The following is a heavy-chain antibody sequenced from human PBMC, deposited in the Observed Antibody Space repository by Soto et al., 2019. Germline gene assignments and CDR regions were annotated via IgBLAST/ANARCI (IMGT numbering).Heavy chain of an antibody. CDR3: ASPPMVATIVNCYYGMDV. Sequence: QVQLVQSGAEVKKPGSSVKVSCKASGGTFSSYAISWGRQAPGQGLEWMGGIIPIFGTADYAQKFQGRVTITADESTSRAYMELSSRRSEDTAVYYCASPPMVATIVNCYYGMDVWGQGTTVTVSS. J-gene: IGHJ6*02. V-gene: IGHV1-69*12. CDR1: GGTFSSYA. CDR2: IIPIFGTA. D-gene: IGHD5-12*01.